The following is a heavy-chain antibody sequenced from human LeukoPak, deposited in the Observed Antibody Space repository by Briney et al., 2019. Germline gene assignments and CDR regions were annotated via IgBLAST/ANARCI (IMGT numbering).Heavy chain of an antibody. V-gene: IGHV3-23*01. CDR3: AGDRGPSSSWYYFDY. J-gene: IGHJ4*02. CDR2: ISGSGGST. Sequence: PGGSLRLSCAASGFTFSSYAMSWVRQAPGKGLEWVSAISGSGGSTYYADSVKGRFTISRDNSKDTMYLQMNSLRAEDKAVYYWAGDRGPSSSWYYFDYWGQGTLVTVSS. CDR1: GFTFSSYA. D-gene: IGHD6-13*01.